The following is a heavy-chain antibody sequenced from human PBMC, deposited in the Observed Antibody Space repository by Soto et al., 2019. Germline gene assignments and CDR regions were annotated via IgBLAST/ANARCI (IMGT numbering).Heavy chain of an antibody. Sequence: GASVKVSCKVSGYTLTELSMHCVRQAPGKGLEWMGGFDPEDGETIYAQKFQGRVTITADESMTTAYMELSGLRSEDTAVYYCARGPDYEGYLDYWGRGTLVTVSS. CDR1: GYTLTELS. D-gene: IGHD4-17*01. V-gene: IGHV1-24*01. J-gene: IGHJ4*02. CDR2: FDPEDGET. CDR3: ARGPDYEGYLDY.